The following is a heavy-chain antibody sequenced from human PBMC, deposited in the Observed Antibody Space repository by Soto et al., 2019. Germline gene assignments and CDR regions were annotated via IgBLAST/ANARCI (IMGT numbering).Heavy chain of an antibody. V-gene: IGHV3-33*01. CDR3: ARDICSGGFCLDY. J-gene: IGHJ4*02. CDR2: LWYDESRR. Sequence: GGSLRLSCAASGFTFRSYGMHWVRQAPVKGLEWVAVLWYDESRRYYADSVKGRFTISRDISQNTLYLQLSDLRAEDTAVYYCARDICSGGFCLDYWGQGTLVTVSS. CDR1: GFTFRSYG. D-gene: IGHD2-15*01.